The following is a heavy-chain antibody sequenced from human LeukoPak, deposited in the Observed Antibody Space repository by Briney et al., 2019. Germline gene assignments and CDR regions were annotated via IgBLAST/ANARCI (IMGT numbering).Heavy chain of an antibody. CDR3: ARAGGYSYAPDY. CDR2: IIPIFGTA. D-gene: IGHD5-18*01. V-gene: IGHV1-69*05. CDR1: GGTFSSYA. J-gene: IGHJ4*02. Sequence: ASVTVSCKASGGTFSSYAISWVRQAPGQGLERMGGIIPIFGTANYAQKFQGRVTITTDESTSTAYMELSSLRSEDTAVYYCARAGGYSYAPDYWGQGTLVTVSS.